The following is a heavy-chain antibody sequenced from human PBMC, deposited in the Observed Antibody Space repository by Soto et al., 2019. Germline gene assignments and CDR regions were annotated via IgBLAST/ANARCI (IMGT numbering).Heavy chain of an antibody. CDR1: GGTFSSYA. J-gene: IGHJ5*02. CDR2: IIPIFGTA. V-gene: IGHV1-69*12. Sequence: QVQLVQSGAEVKKPGSSVKVSCKASGGTFSSYAISWVRQAPGQGLEWMGGIIPIFGTANYAQKFQGRVTITAAEPTTKAYRERRSLRSEDPAVYYCGREGTSTVTTSLVWFDPGGQGTLVPVSS. D-gene: IGHD4-4*01. CDR3: GREGTSTVTTSLVWFDP.